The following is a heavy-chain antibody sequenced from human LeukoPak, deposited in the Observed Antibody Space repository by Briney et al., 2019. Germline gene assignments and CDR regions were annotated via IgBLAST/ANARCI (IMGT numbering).Heavy chain of an antibody. V-gene: IGHV5-51*01. Sequence: QPGGSLRLSCAASGFTFSSYEMNWVRQAPGKGLEWMGIIYPGDSDTRYSPSFQGQVTISADKSISTAYLQWSSLKASDTAMYYCARGRIQLWSWFDPWGQGTLVTVSS. CDR3: ARGRIQLWSWFDP. CDR2: IYPGDSDT. J-gene: IGHJ5*02. CDR1: GFTFSSYE. D-gene: IGHD5-18*01.